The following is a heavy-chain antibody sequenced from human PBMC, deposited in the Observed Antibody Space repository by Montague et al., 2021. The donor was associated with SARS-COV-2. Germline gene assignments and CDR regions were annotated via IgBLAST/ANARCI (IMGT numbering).Heavy chain of an antibody. CDR1: GGSIRSGSYY. D-gene: IGHD4-17*01. V-gene: IGHV4-61*02. J-gene: IGHJ6*02. Sequence: TLSLTCTVSGGSIRSGSYYWCCIQQPVGKGLECIWLIYSSGSTNYNPSLNSRVIMSIDTTKNQFPLKVSSVTAADTAVYYCTRDYGDYSYYYGLDVWGQGTTGTVSS. CDR2: IYSSGST. CDR3: TRDYGDYSYYYGLDV.